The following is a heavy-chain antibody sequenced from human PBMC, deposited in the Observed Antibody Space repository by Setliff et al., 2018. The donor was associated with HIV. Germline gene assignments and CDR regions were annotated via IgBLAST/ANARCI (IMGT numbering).Heavy chain of an antibody. J-gene: IGHJ3*02. V-gene: IGHV4-59*01. CDR3: ARGVTHPPPFGAFDI. CDR2: IYYSGST. Sequence: SETLSLTCTVSGGSISTYYWGWIRQSPGKGLEWIGYIYYSGSTKYNPSLKSRLTISVDTSKNQFSLKLRSVTAADTAFYYCARGVTHPPPFGAFDIWGLGTLVTVSS. D-gene: IGHD5-18*01. CDR1: GGSISTYY.